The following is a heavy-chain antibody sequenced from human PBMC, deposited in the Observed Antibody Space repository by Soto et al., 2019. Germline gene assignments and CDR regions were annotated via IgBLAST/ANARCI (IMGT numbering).Heavy chain of an antibody. CDR3: AGDTFGVVMSFDN. CDR1: GGSISSSTYY. CDR2: IYNSGST. V-gene: IGHV4-39*02. D-gene: IGHD3-3*01. J-gene: IGHJ4*02. Sequence: HPSETLSLTCTVSGGSISSSTYYWGWIRQPPGKGLEWIGSIYNSGSTYFNPSLKSRVTISVDSSKNQFSLKLSSVTAADTAFYYCAGDTFGVVMSFDNWGQGTLVTVSS.